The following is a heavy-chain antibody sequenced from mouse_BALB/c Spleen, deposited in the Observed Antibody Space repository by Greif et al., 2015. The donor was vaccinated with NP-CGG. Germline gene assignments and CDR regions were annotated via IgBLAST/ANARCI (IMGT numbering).Heavy chain of an antibody. CDR1: GFTFSSFG. Sequence: VQLKESGGGLVQPGGSRKLSCAASGFTFSSFGMHWVRQAPEKGLEWVAYISSGSSTIYYADTVKGRFTISRDNPKNTLFLQMTSLRSEDTAMYYCARDWEGGYFDYWGQGTTLTVSS. J-gene: IGHJ2*01. D-gene: IGHD4-1*01. V-gene: IGHV5-17*02. CDR3: ARDWEGGYFDY. CDR2: ISSGSSTI.